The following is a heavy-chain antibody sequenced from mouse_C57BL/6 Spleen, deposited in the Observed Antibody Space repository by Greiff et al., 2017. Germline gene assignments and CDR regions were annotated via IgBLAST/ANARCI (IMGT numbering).Heavy chain of an antibody. Sequence: EVQLVESGGGLVKPGGSLKLSCAASGFTFSDYGMHWVRQAPEKGLEWVAYISSGSSTIYYADRVKGRFTISRDNAKNTLFLQMTSLRSEDTAMYYCARAGYYRYYFDYWGQGTTLTVSS. D-gene: IGHD2-3*01. V-gene: IGHV5-17*01. CDR1: GFTFSDYG. J-gene: IGHJ2*01. CDR3: ARAGYYRYYFDY. CDR2: ISSGSSTI.